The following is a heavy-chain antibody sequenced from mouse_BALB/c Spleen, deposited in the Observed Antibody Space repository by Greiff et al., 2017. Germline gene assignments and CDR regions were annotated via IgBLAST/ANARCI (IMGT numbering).Heavy chain of an antibody. V-gene: IGHV1-9*01. CDR2: ILPGSGST. J-gene: IGHJ2*01. Sequence: VQLQQSGAELMKPGASVKISCKASGYTFSSYWIEWVKQRPGHGLEWIGEILPGSGSTNYNEKFKGKATFTADTSSNTAYMQLSSLTSEDSAVYYCERSKRRDYWGQGTTLTVSS. CDR3: ERSKRRDY. CDR1: GYTFSSYW.